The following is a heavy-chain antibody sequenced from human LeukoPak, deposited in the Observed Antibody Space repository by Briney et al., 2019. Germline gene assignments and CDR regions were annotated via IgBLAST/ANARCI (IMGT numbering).Heavy chain of an antibody. D-gene: IGHD1-26*01. CDR1: GFTVSSNY. CDR3: ARIVAGGAFDI. CDR2: IYSGGST. J-gene: IGHJ3*02. V-gene: IGHV3-66*01. Sequence: GGSLRLSCAASGFTVSSNYMTWVRQAPGKGLEWVSVIYSGGSTYYADSVKGRFTISRDNSKNTLYLQMNSLRAEDTAVYYRARIVAGGAFDIWGQGTMVTVSS.